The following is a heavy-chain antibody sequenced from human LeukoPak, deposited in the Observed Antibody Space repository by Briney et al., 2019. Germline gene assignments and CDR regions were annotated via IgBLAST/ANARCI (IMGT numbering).Heavy chain of an antibody. CDR3: ARVPYPLTAAVELENDY. J-gene: IGHJ4*02. Sequence: PGGSLRLSCAASGFTFDDYGMSWVRQAPGKGLEWVSGINWNGGSTGYAGSVKGRFTISRDNAKNSLYLQMNSLRAEDTALYYCARVPYPLTAAVELENDYWGQGTLVTVSS. CDR1: GFTFDDYG. CDR2: INWNGGST. D-gene: IGHD6-13*01. V-gene: IGHV3-20*04.